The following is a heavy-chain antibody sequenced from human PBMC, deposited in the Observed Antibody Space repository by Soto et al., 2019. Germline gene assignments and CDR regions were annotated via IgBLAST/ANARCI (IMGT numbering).Heavy chain of an antibody. CDR1: GYSFTSTY. CDR3: ALKVVTYYDN. Sequence: QVQLVQSGTEVKKPGASVRISCRASGYSFTSTYVHWVRQAPGQGPECMGIINPAGGTTYYAQKFQGRLTITSDTLTDTVFMELHELTSEDTAVYFCALKVVTYYDNWGQGTLLTVSS. J-gene: IGHJ4*02. CDR2: INPAGGTT. D-gene: IGHD2-21*02. V-gene: IGHV1-46*01.